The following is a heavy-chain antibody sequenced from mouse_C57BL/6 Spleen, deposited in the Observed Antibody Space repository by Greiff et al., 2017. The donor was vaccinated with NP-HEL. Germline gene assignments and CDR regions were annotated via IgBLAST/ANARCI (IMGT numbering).Heavy chain of an antibody. Sequence: QVQLQQPGAELVKPGASVKMSCKASGYTFTSYWITWVKQRPEQGLEWIGDIYPGSGSTNYNEKFKSKATLTVDTSSSTAYMQLSSLTSEDSAVYYCARSNYGSSYVGYYFDYWGQGTTLTVSS. V-gene: IGHV1-55*01. CDR2: IYPGSGST. CDR1: GYTFTSYW. D-gene: IGHD1-1*01. CDR3: ARSNYGSSYVGYYFDY. J-gene: IGHJ2*01.